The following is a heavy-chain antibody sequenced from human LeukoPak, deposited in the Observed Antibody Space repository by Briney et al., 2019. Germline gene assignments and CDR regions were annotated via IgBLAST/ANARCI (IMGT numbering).Heavy chain of an antibody. D-gene: IGHD5-18*01. CDR3: ASQNVDTAMVHFDY. J-gene: IGHJ4*02. V-gene: IGHV3-7*01. CDR1: GFTFSSYW. Sequence: GGSLRLSCAASGFTFSSYWMSWVRQAPGKGLEWVANIKQDGSEKYYVDSVKGRFIISRDNAKNSLYLQMNSLRAEDTAVYNCASQNVDTAMVHFDYWGQGTLVTVSS. CDR2: IKQDGSEK.